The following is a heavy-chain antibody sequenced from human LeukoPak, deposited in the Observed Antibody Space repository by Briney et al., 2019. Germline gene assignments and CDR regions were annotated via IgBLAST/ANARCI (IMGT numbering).Heavy chain of an antibody. CDR2: IYYSGST. V-gene: IGHV4-39*01. CDR1: GGSISSSSYY. Sequence: PSETLSLTCTVSGGSISSSSYYWGWIRQPPGKGLEWIGSIYYSGSTYYNPSLKSRVTISVDTSKNQFSLKLSSMTAADTAVYYCARRRVAAAGISYYYYYMDVWGKGTTVTISS. CDR3: ARRRVAAAGISYYYYYMDV. D-gene: IGHD6-13*01. J-gene: IGHJ6*03.